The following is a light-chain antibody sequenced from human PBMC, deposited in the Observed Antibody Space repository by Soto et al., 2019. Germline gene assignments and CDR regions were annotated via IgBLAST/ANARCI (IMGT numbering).Light chain of an antibody. V-gene: IGKV3-11*01. CDR2: DAS. J-gene: IGKJ5*01. CDR1: LSVSVY. Sequence: FVLRQSPATLSLSPGERATLSCRTSLSVSVYLDWYQQKPGQAPRLLISDASNRATGIPARFSGSGSGTDFTLTISSLEPEDFAVYYCHQRQYWPPITFGQGTRLEIK. CDR3: HQRQYWPPIT.